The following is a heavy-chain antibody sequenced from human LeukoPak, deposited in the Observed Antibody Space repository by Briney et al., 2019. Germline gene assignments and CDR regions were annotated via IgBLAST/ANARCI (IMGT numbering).Heavy chain of an antibody. Sequence: ASVKVSCKASRYTFTGYYIHWVRQAPGQGLEWMGRINPNSGGTNYAQKFQGRVTMTRDTSISTAYMELSRLGSDDTAVYYCARESGYCSITSCSLGWFDPWGQGTLVTVSS. V-gene: IGHV1-2*06. CDR2: INPNSGGT. CDR3: ARESGYCSITSCSLGWFDP. J-gene: IGHJ5*02. CDR1: RYTFTGYY. D-gene: IGHD2-2*03.